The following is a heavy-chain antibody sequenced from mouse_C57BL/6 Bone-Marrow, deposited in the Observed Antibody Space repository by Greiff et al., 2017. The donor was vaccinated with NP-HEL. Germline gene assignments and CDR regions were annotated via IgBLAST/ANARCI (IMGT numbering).Heavy chain of an antibody. D-gene: IGHD1-1*01. J-gene: IGHJ2*01. Sequence: EVKLMESGGGLVKPGGSLKLSCAASGFTFSDYGMHWVRQAPEKGLEWVAYISSGSSTIYYADTVKGRFTISRDNSKNTLFLQMTSLRSEDTAMYYCARPHYYGSSHFDYWGQGTTLTVSS. CDR3: ARPHYYGSSHFDY. V-gene: IGHV5-17*01. CDR1: GFTFSDYG. CDR2: ISSGSSTI.